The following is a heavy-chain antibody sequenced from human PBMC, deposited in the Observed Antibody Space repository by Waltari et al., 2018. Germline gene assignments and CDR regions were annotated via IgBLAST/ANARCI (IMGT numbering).Heavy chain of an antibody. CDR2: ISYDGSNK. Sequence: QVLLVESGGGVVQPGRSLRLSCAASGFTFSNSAMHWVRQTPGKGLEWVAVISYDGSNKYYADSVKGRFTISRDKSKNTLYLQMNSLRAEDTAVYYCARGGYNWNYATDYWGQGTLVTVSS. V-gene: IGHV3-30-3*01. J-gene: IGHJ4*02. CDR1: GFTFSNSA. CDR3: ARGGYNWNYATDY. D-gene: IGHD1-7*01.